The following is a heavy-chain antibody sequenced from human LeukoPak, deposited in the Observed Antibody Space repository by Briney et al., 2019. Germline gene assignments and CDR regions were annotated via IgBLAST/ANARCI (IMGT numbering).Heavy chain of an antibody. CDR1: GFTFSSYW. Sequence: GGSLRLSCAASGFTFSSYWMSWVRQAPGKGLEWVANIKQDGSEKYYVDSVKGRFTISRDNSKNTLYLQMNSLRAEDTAVYYCAREAQIAVAGPSFDYWGQGTLVTVSS. V-gene: IGHV3-7*01. D-gene: IGHD6-19*01. CDR2: IKQDGSEK. J-gene: IGHJ4*02. CDR3: AREAQIAVAGPSFDY.